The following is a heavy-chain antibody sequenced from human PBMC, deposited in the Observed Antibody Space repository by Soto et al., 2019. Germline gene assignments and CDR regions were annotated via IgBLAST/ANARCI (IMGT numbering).Heavy chain of an antibody. V-gene: IGHV5-51*01. J-gene: IGHJ6*02. CDR3: ARQLQYGSASYYKIYYYYYGMDV. Sequence: GESLKISCKGSGYSFTSYWIGWVRQMPGKGLEWMGIIYPGDSDTRYSPSFQGQVTISADKSISTAYLQWSSLKASDTAMYYCARQLQYGSASYYKIYYYYYGMDVWGQGTTVTVSS. CDR1: GYSFTSYW. D-gene: IGHD3-10*01. CDR2: IYPGDSDT.